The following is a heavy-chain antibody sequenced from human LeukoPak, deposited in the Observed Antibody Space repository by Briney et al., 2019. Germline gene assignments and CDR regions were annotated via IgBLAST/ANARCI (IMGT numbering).Heavy chain of an antibody. CDR3: ARQVVGATDYFDY. CDR2: IYYSGST. CDR1: GGSISSSSYY. V-gene: IGHV4-39*01. Sequence: PSETLSLTCTVSGGSISSSSYYWGWIRQPPGKGLEWIGSIYYSGSTYYNPSLKSRVTISVDTPKNQFSLKLSSVTAADTAVYYCARQVVGATDYFDYWGQGTLVTVSS. D-gene: IGHD1-26*01. J-gene: IGHJ4*02.